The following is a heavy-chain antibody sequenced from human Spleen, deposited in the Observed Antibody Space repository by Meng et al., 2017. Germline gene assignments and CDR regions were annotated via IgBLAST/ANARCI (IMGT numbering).Heavy chain of an antibody. CDR1: DYTFTGYG. J-gene: IGHJ4*02. Sequence: QVHLLQSGPEVKKSGASVKVSCKASDYTFTGYGVSWVRQAPGQGLEWMAWLGAHDGDTSHAPKFQGRVTVSADRPTATAYMELRSLRSDDTAVYYCARGTPGRSYSDYWGQGTLVTVSS. V-gene: IGHV1-18*01. D-gene: IGHD3-10*01. CDR2: LGAHDGDT. CDR3: ARGTPGRSYSDY.